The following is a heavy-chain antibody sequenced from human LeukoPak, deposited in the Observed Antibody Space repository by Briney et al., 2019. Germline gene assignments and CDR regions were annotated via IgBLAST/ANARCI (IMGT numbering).Heavy chain of an antibody. J-gene: IGHJ5*02. V-gene: IGHV1-2*02. Sequence: ASVKVSCEASGYTFTGYCMHWVRQAPGQGLEWMGWINPNSGGTNYAQKFQGRVTMTRDTSISTAYMELSRLRSDDTAVYYCASSYYYDSSGYGAEFDPWGQGTLVTVSS. CDR3: ASSYYYDSSGYGAEFDP. D-gene: IGHD3-22*01. CDR1: GYTFTGYC. CDR2: INPNSGGT.